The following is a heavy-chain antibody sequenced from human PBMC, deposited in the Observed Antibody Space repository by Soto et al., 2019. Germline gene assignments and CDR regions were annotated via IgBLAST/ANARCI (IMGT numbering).Heavy chain of an antibody. J-gene: IGHJ3*01. D-gene: IGHD3-22*01. Sequence: QVQLIQSEAEVKKPGSSVRVSCTASGGIFASHGFSWVRQAPGQRLEWVGGFIPIFRTLTYTEKFQARVRIAADESTNTVYFDLSSLTSEDTAVYYCVRDRRIYYSDPHDEFVASDYEVWGQGTMVSVSS. V-gene: IGHV1-69*01. CDR1: GGIFASHG. CDR2: FIPIFRTL. CDR3: VRDRRIYYSDPHDEFVASDYEV.